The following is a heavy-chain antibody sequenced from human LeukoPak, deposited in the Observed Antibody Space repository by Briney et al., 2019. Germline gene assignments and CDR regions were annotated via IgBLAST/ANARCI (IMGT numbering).Heavy chain of an antibody. D-gene: IGHD6-25*01. CDR1: RYSISSGYH. CDR3: ARVSGYYYYYMDV. CDR2: IYHSGST. V-gene: IGHV4-38-2*01. J-gene: IGHJ6*03. Sequence: PSETLSLTCAVSRYSISSGYHWGWIRQPPGKGLGWIGKIYHSGSTYYNPSLKSRVTISVDTSKNQFSLTLRYVTAADTAFYYCARVSGYYYYYMDVWGKGITVTVSS.